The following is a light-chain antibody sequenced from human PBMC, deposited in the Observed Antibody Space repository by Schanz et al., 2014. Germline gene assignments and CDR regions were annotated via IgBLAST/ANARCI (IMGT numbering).Light chain of an antibody. J-gene: IGLJ1*01. Sequence: QSVLTQPASVSGSPGQSITISCTGTSSDVGGYNYVSWYQQHPGKAPKLMIYDVNNRPSGVSNRFSGSKSGNTASLTISGLQAEDEADYYCSSYTPSSTTLYVFGTGTKVTVL. CDR1: SSDVGGYNY. CDR3: SSYTPSSTTLYV. CDR2: DVN. V-gene: IGLV2-14*03.